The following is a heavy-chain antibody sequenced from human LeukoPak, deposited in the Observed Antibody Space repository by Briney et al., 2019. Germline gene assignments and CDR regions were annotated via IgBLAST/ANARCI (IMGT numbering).Heavy chain of an antibody. CDR2: INAGNGNT. Sequence: ASVKVSCKASGYTFTSYAMHWVRQAPGQRLEWMGWINAGNGNTKYSQKFQGRVTITRDTSASTAYMELSSLRSEDTAVYYCARDRAIAAADLTWLDPWGQGTLVTVSS. CDR1: GYTFTSYA. CDR3: ARDRAIAAADLTWLDP. D-gene: IGHD6-13*01. J-gene: IGHJ5*02. V-gene: IGHV1-3*01.